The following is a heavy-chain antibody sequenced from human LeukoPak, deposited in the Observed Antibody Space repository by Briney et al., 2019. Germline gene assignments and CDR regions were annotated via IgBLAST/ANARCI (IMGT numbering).Heavy chain of an antibody. V-gene: IGHV1-8*01. D-gene: IGHD3-22*01. CDR2: TNPNSNNT. CDR1: GYTVSNYD. CDR3: ASHHDSSGYYPGY. Sequence: ASVKVSCKSSGYTVSNYDINWGRRATCQGLEWVGWTNPNSNNTDKEQKFQRRVTMTRNTSISTAYMELSSLRSEDTAVYYCASHHDSSGYYPGYWGQGTLVTVSS. J-gene: IGHJ4*02.